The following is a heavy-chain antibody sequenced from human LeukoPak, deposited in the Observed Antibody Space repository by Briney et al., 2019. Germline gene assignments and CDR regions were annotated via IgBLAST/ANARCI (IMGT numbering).Heavy chain of an antibody. V-gene: IGHV3-48*02. Sequence: GGSLRLSCAASGFTVSNNYMNWVRQAPGKGLEWVSYISGSSSTIYYADSVKGRFTISRDNAKNSLHLQMNSLRDEDTAVYYCARDSSSSWYASHGMDVRGQGTTVTVSS. CDR3: ARDSSSSWYASHGMDV. J-gene: IGHJ6*02. D-gene: IGHD6-13*01. CDR2: ISGSSSTI. CDR1: GFTVSNNY.